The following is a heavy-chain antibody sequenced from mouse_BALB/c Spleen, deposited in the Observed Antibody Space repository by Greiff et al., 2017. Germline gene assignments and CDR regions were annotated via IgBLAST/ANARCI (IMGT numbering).Heavy chain of an antibody. V-gene: IGHV3-2*02. CDR3: ARHYYGYDYFDY. CDR2: ISYSGST. Sequence: EVHLVESGPGLVKPSQSLSLTCTVTGYSITSDYAWNWIRQFPGNQLEWMGYISYSGSTSYNPSLKSRISITRDTSKNQFFLQLNSVTTEDTATYYCARHYYGYDYFDYWGQGTTLTVSS. J-gene: IGHJ2*01. CDR1: GYSITSDYA. D-gene: IGHD1-2*01.